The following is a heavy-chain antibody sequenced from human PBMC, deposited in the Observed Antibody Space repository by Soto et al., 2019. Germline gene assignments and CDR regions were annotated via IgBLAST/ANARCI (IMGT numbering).Heavy chain of an antibody. CDR2: MSGSGGSI. V-gene: IGHV3-23*01. CDR1: GFTFSDYA. CDR3: AKTFGSNWLLDY. Sequence: EVQLLESGGGLVQPGGSLRLSCAGSGFTFSDYAISWVRQAPGKGLEWFSAMSGSGGSIYYADSVKGRFTISRDNSKNTVYLQMSSLRGEDTAIYYCAKTFGSNWLLDYWGRGTLVTVSS. J-gene: IGHJ4*02. D-gene: IGHD6-13*01.